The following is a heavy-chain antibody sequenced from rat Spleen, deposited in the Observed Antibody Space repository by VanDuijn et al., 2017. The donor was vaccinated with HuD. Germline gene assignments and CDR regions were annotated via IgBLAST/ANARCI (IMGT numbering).Heavy chain of an antibody. CDR1: GFTFSNYD. D-gene: IGHD1-1*01. CDR3: ASHRHYSVYVMDA. J-gene: IGHJ4*01. CDR2: IIYDGSST. Sequence: EVQLVESDGGLVQPGRSLKLSCAASGFTFSNYDMAWVRQAPKKGLEWVATIIYDGSSTYYRDSVKGRFTISRDNAKSTLYLQMDSLRSEDTATYHCASHRHYSVYVMDAWGQGASVTVSS. V-gene: IGHV5S10*01.